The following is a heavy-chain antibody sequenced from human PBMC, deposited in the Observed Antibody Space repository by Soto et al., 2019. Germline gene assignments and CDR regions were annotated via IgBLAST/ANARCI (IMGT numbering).Heavy chain of an antibody. V-gene: IGHV4-34*01. D-gene: IGHD4-4*01. CDR3: ARERDYRIYGMDV. Sequence: SETLSLTCAVYGGSFSGYYWSWIRQPPGKGLEWIGEINHSGSTNYNPSLKSRVTISVDTSKNQFSLKLSSVTAADTAVYYCARERDYRIYGMDVWGQGTTVTVSS. J-gene: IGHJ6*02. CDR2: INHSGST. CDR1: GGSFSGYY.